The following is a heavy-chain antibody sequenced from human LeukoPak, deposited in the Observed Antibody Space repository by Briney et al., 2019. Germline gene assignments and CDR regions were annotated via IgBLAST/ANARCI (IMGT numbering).Heavy chain of an antibody. J-gene: IGHJ3*02. D-gene: IGHD3-16*02. CDR3: ARHNRYTDAFDI. Sequence: SETLSLTCAVYGGSFSGYYWSWIRQPPRKGLEWIGEINHSGSTNYNPSLKSRVTISVDTSKNQFSLKLSSVTAADTAVYYCARHNRYTDAFDIWGQGTMVTVSS. V-gene: IGHV4-34*01. CDR1: GGSFSGYY. CDR2: INHSGST.